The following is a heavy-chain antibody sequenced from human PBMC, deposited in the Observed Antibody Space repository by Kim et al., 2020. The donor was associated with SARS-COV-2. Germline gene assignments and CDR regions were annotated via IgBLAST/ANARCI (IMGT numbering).Heavy chain of an antibody. J-gene: IGHJ4*02. Sequence: STYDAESMRGRFTITEDNAKTTHYLPMNSRGADDTALYYCARDRSASFDYWGQGTLVTVSS. D-gene: IGHD6-25*01. CDR3: ARDRSASFDY. CDR2: ST. V-gene: IGHV3-53*01.